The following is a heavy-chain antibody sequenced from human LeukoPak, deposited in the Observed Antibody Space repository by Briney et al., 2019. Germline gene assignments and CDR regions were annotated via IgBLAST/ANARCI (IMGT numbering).Heavy chain of an antibody. J-gene: IGHJ4*02. CDR2: IYHSGST. CDR3: ARGSYGEIVGGYFDY. V-gene: IGHV4-38-2*02. Sequence: SETLSLTCTVSGGSISSYYWSWIRQAPGKGLEWIGSIYHSGSTYYNPSLKSRVTISVDTSKNQFSLKLSSVTAADTAVYYCARGSYGEIVGGYFDYWGQGTLVTASS. CDR1: GGSISSYY. D-gene: IGHD4-17*01.